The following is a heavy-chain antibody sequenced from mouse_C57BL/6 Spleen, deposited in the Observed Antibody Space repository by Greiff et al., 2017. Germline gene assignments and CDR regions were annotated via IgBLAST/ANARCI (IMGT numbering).Heavy chain of an antibody. V-gene: IGHV1-53*01. CDR2: INPSNGGT. CDR1: GYTFTSYW. D-gene: IGHD1-3*01. J-gene: IGHJ3*01. CDR3: ARDNLAWFAY. Sequence: QVQLQQPGTELVKPGASVKLSCKASGYTFTSYWMHWVKQRPGQGLEWMGNINPSNGGTTYNEKIKSQATLTVYTSSSTAYMQLSSLTSEDSAVYYCARDNLAWFAYWGQGTLVTVSA.